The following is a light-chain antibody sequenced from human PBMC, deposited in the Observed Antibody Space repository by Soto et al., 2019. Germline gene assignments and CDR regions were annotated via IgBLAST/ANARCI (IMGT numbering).Light chain of an antibody. V-gene: IGLV2-8*01. CDR2: EVS. CDR3: TSYGGSSSNHVL. Sequence: QSALTQSPSASGSPGQSVTISCTATSRDVGGNKYVSWYQQHPGKAPKVMIYEVSKRPSGVPDRFSGSKSGNTASLTVSGLQAEDEVDYYCTSYGGSSSNHVLFGGGTKLTVL. CDR1: SRDVGGNKY. J-gene: IGLJ2*01.